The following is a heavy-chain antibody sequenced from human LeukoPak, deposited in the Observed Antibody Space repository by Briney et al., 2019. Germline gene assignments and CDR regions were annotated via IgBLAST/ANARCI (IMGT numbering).Heavy chain of an antibody. J-gene: IGHJ5*02. V-gene: IGHV4-4*07. CDR3: AAEMRTAYSSGWEPFDP. Sequence: SETLSLTCTVSGGSISSYYWSWIRQPAGKGLEWIGRIYTSGSTNYNPSLKSRVTMSVDTSKNQFSLKLSSVTAADTAVYYCAAEMRTAYSSGWEPFDPWGQGTLVTVSS. CDR1: GGSISSYY. D-gene: IGHD6-19*01. CDR2: IYTSGST.